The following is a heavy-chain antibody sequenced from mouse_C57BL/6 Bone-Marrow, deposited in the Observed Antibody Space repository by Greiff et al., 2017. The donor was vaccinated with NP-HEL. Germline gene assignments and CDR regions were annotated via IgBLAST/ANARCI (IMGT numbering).Heavy chain of an antibody. Sequence: EVKLMESGGGLVQPGGSLKLSCAASGIAFSRYWMSWVRRAPGKGLEWIGEINPDSSTINYAPSLKDKFIISRDNAKNTLYLQMSKVRSEDTALYDGATSYKVPHYYAMDYWGQGTSVTVSS. D-gene: IGHD2-12*01. CDR3: ATSYKVPHYYAMDY. CDR1: GIAFSRYW. J-gene: IGHJ4*01. CDR2: INPDSSTI. V-gene: IGHV4-1*01.